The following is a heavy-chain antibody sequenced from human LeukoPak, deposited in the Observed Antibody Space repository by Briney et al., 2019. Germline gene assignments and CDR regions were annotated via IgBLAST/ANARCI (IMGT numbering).Heavy chain of an antibody. CDR2: ISSSSSYI. J-gene: IGHJ2*01. D-gene: IGHD4-17*01. CDR1: GFTFSSYS. V-gene: IGHV3-21*01. Sequence: GGSLRLSCAASGFTFSSYSMNWVRQAPGKGLEWVSSISSSSSYIYYADSVKGRFTISRDNAKNSLYLQMNSLRAEDTAVYFCARGNDYGDYALDLWGRGTLVTVSS. CDR3: ARGNDYGDYALDL.